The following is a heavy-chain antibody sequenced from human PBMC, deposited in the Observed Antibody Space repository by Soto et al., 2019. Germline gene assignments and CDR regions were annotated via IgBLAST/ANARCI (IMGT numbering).Heavy chain of an antibody. CDR3: ARHLYDYVWGSYRH. V-gene: IGHV1-69*13. J-gene: IGHJ4*02. CDR1: GYIFKNYA. CDR2: IIPVFGTP. Sequence: GASVKVSCKSSGYIFKNYAVTWLRQAPGQGLEWMGGIIPVFGTPDYSLKFRDRVTITADESTSTVYMELRSLTPEDTAVYYCARHLYDYVWGSYRHWGQGTLVTVSS. D-gene: IGHD3-16*02.